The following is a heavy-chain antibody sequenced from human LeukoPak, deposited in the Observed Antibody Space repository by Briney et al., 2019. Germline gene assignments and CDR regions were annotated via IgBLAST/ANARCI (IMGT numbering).Heavy chain of an antibody. J-gene: IGHJ6*02. Sequence: GGSLRLSCAASGFTFSSYGMSWVRQAPGKGLEGVSGISGSGGSTYYADSVKGRFTISRDNSKNTLYLQMNSLRAEDTAVYYCAKAVSCSSTSCYRSYGMDVWGQGTTVTVSS. CDR2: ISGSGGST. V-gene: IGHV3-23*01. D-gene: IGHD2-2*02. CDR3: AKAVSCSSTSCYRSYGMDV. CDR1: GFTFSSYG.